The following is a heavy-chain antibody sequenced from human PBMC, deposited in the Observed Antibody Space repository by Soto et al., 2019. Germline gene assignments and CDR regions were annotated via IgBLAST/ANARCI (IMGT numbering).Heavy chain of an antibody. CDR3: AHKLFLSSGSFDY. V-gene: IGHV1-46*01. Sequence: ASVKVSCKAIGYSFTSHYMHWVRQAPGQGLEWMGTIYPGGVNIGYAQKFKGRVTITKDTSKNQVVLTMTNMDPVDTATYYCAHKLFLSSGSFDYWGQGTLVTVSS. D-gene: IGHD6-19*01. CDR1: GYSFTSHY. CDR2: IYPGGVNI. J-gene: IGHJ4*02.